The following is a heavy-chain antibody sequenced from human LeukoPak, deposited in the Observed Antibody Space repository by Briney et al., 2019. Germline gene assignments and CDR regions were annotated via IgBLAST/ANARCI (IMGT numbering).Heavy chain of an antibody. CDR2: IIPIFGTA. CDR3: ARFTMIYDAFDI. D-gene: IGHD3-22*01. CDR1: GGTFSSYA. Sequence: SVKVSCKASGGTFSSYAISWVRQAPGQGLEWMGGIIPIFGTANYAQKFQGRVTITADESTSTAYMELSSLRSEDTAVYYCARFTMIYDAFDIWGQGTMVTVSS. J-gene: IGHJ3*02. V-gene: IGHV1-69*13.